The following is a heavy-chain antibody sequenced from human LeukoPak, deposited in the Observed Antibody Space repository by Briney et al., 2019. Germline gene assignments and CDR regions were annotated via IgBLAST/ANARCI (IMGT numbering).Heavy chain of an antibody. CDR2: IYDSGNT. V-gene: IGHV4-39*01. D-gene: IGHD3-10*01. CDR3: TRLDRFAGFWYFDL. Sequence: SETLSLTCTVSGGSISSSSYYWGWIRQPPGKGLEWIGTIYDSGNTYYNPSLKSRVTISVDTSKNQFSLKLSSVTAADTAVYYCTRLDRFAGFWYFDLWGRGTLVTVSS. J-gene: IGHJ2*01. CDR1: GGSISSSSYY.